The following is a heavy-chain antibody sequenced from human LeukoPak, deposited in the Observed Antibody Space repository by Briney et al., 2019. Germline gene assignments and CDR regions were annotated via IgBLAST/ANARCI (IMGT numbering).Heavy chain of an antibody. D-gene: IGHD2-8*02. CDR2: IYTSGST. Sequence: TPSETLSLTCTVSGGSISSYYWSWIRQPAGKGLEWIGRIYTSGSTNYNPSLKSRVTISVDKSKNQFSLKLSSVTAADTAVYYCATGGSGYWYFDLWGRGTLVTVSS. CDR3: ATGGSGYWYFDL. V-gene: IGHV4-4*07. J-gene: IGHJ2*01. CDR1: GGSISSYY.